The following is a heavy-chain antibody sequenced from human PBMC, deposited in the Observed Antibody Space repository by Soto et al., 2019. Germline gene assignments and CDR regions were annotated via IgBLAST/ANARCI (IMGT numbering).Heavy chain of an antibody. CDR3: ARRKLEMMYVGWFDP. CDR1: GDSISSRNW. J-gene: IGHJ5*02. Sequence: QVQLQESGPGLVKPSETLSLTCAVSGDSISSRNWWSWVRQTPGKGLEYIGEIHHSGSTNYNPSLKIRVTMSVDKSNNQFSLNLNSVTAADTAIYYCARRKLEMMYVGWFDPWGQGTLVTVSS. D-gene: IGHD2-8*01. CDR2: IHHSGST. V-gene: IGHV4-4*02.